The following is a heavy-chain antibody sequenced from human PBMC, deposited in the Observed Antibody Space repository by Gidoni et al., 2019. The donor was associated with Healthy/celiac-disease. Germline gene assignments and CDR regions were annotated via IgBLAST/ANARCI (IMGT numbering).Heavy chain of an antibody. Sequence: QVQLQESGPGLVKPSEPLSLTCTVSGGSISSYYWSWIRQPPGKGLEWIGYIYYSGSTNYNPSLKSRVTISVDTSKNQFSLKLSSVTAADTAVYYCARAAPGYCSSTSCHYNWFDPWGQGTLVTVSS. J-gene: IGHJ5*02. V-gene: IGHV4-59*01. CDR2: IYYSGST. CDR1: GGSISSYY. D-gene: IGHD2-2*01. CDR3: ARAAPGYCSSTSCHYNWFDP.